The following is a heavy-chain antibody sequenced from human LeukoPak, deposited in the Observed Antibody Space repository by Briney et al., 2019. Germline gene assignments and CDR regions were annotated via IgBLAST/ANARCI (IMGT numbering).Heavy chain of an antibody. V-gene: IGHV3-23*01. Sequence: GGSLRLSCAASGFTVSAYAMAWVRQAPGKGLEWVSTIYDDNTYYADSVKGRFAISTDNSKNTLYLQMNSLRAEDTAVYYCAKDEAYCGDDCYPTDYWGQGTLVTVSS. CDR2: IYDDNT. D-gene: IGHD2-21*02. CDR3: AKDEAYCGDDCYPTDY. CDR1: GFTVSAYA. J-gene: IGHJ4*02.